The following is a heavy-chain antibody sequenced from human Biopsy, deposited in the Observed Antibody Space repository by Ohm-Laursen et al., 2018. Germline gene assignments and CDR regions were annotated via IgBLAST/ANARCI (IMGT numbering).Heavy chain of an antibody. V-gene: IGHV3-23*01. D-gene: IGHD2-2*02. J-gene: IGHJ4*02. CDR3: AKARSGSSNSCYNY. CDR1: GFIFSSYA. CDR2: ISDSGGST. Sequence: GSLRLSCAAPGFIFSSYAMSWVRQAPGKGLEWVSGISDSGGSTYYADSVKGRFTISRDNSKNTLYLEMNSLRAEDTAIYYCAKARSGSSNSCYNYWGQGTLVIVSS.